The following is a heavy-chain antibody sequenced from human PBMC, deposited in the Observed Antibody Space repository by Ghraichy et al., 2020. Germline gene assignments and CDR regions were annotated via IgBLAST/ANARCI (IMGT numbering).Heavy chain of an antibody. V-gene: IGHV3-21*01. Sequence: RVSLRLSCVGSGFIFSSYSMRWVRQAPGQGLEWVSYINGRSSFIYYADSVKGRFTTSRDNAKNSMYLQMNSLRVEDTGVYYCARVVGYSGSYYADFWGQGTLVTVSS. D-gene: IGHD1-26*01. CDR1: GFIFSSYS. CDR2: INGRSSFI. J-gene: IGHJ4*02. CDR3: ARVVGYSGSYYADF.